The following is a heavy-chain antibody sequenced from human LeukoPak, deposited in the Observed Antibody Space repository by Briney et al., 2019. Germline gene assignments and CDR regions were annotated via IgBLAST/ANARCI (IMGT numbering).Heavy chain of an antibody. Sequence: ASVKVSCKASGGTFSSYDISWVRQAPGQGLEWMGRIIPIFGIANYAQKFQGRVTITADKSTSTAYMELSSLRSEDTAVYYCAREPEESYDYGDYDWYFDLWGRGTLVTVSS. D-gene: IGHD4-17*01. CDR3: AREPEESYDYGDYDWYFDL. CDR2: IIPIFGIA. J-gene: IGHJ2*01. CDR1: GGTFSSYD. V-gene: IGHV1-69*04.